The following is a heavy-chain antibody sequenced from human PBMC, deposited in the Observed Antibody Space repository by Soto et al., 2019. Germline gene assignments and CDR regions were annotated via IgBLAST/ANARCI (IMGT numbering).Heavy chain of an antibody. CDR2: ISYDGSNK. CDR3: ARDRSSWYHYYYGMDV. CDR1: GFTFSSYA. D-gene: IGHD6-13*01. J-gene: IGHJ6*02. V-gene: IGHV3-30-3*01. Sequence: GGSLRLSCAASGFTFSSYAMHWVRQAPGKGLEWVAVISYDGSNKYYADSVKGRFTISRDNSKNTLYLQMNSLRAEDTAVYYCARDRSSWYHYYYGMDVWGQGTTVTVSS.